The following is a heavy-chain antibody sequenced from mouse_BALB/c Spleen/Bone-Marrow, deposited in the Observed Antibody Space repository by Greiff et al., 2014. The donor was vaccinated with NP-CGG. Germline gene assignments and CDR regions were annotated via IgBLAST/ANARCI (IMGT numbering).Heavy chain of an antibody. J-gene: IGHJ1*01. CDR2: IWAGGST. CDR1: GFSLTSYG. Sequence: VQLQQSGPGLVAPSQSLSITCTVSGFSLTSYGVHWVRQPPGKGLGWLGVIWAGGSTNYNSALMSRLSISKDNSKSQVFLKMNSLENEDTAMYYWARIYLWYFDGWGAGTTVT. D-gene: IGHD2-3*01. V-gene: IGHV2-9*02. CDR3: ARIYLWYFDG.